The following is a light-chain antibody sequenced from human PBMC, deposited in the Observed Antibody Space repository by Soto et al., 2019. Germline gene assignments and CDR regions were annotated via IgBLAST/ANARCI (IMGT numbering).Light chain of an antibody. CDR1: SGHSRYD. CDR3: QTWGTGIRV. Sequence: QSVLTQSPSASASLGASVKLTCTLSSGHSRYDIAWHQQQPEKGPRYLMRLNSDGSHNKGDGIPDRFSGSSSGAERYLTISSLQFEDEADYYCQTWGTGIRVFGGGTKLTVL. V-gene: IGLV4-69*01. J-gene: IGLJ2*01. CDR2: LNSDGSH.